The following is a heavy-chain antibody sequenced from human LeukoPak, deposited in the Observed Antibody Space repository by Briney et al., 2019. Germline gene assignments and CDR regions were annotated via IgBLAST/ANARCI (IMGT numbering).Heavy chain of an antibody. CDR1: GFTFSNYG. V-gene: IGHV3-30*18. J-gene: IGHJ5*02. CDR3: AKGNNWFDP. CDR2: ISYDGSNK. Sequence: PGRSLRLSCAASGFTFSNYGMHWVRQAPGKGLEWVAVISYDGSNKYYADSVKGRFTISRDNSKNTLYLQMNSLRAEDTAVYYCAKGNNWFDPWGQGTLVTVSS.